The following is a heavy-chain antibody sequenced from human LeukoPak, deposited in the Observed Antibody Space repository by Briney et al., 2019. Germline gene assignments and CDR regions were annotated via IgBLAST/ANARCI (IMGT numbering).Heavy chain of an antibody. V-gene: IGHV1-69-2*01. CDR2: IDPENGKT. CDR3: ATGPDVCDI. J-gene: IGHJ3*02. Sequence: GATVKLSCKASGYTFTDFFLHWLHQAPGKGLEWMGRIDPENGKTTYAEKFLDRVTIMADTSTDTAYMELSSLRFEDTAVYYCATGPDVCDIWGQGTMVTVSS. CDR1: GYTFTDFF.